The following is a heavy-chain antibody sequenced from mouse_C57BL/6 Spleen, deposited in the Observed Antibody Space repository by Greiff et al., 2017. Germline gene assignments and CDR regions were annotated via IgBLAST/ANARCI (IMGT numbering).Heavy chain of an antibody. CDR3: ASDGYYAVDG. CDR2: INPNNGGT. J-gene: IGHJ1*03. V-gene: IGHV1-22*01. D-gene: IGHD2-3*01. CDR1: GYTFTDYN. Sequence: VQLKESGPELVKPGASVKMSCKASGYTFTDYNMHWVKQSHGKSLEWIGYINPNNGGTSYNQKFKGKATWTVNKSSSTASMERRSLTSDASAGYYCASDGYYAVDGWGTRATVTVSS.